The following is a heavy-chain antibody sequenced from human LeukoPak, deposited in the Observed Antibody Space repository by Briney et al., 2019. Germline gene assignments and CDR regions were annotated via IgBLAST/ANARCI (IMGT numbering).Heavy chain of an antibody. CDR2: INPNSGGT. V-gene: IGHV1-2*04. J-gene: IGHJ4*02. D-gene: IGHD3-16*01. Sequence: ASVKVSCKASGYTFTGYYMHWVRQAPGQGLEWMGWINPNSGGTNYAQKFQGWVTMTRDMSISTAYMELSRLRSDDTAVYYCARVKNKITFGDRTLWYWGQGTLVTVSS. CDR3: ARVKNKITFGDRTLWY. CDR1: GYTFTGYY.